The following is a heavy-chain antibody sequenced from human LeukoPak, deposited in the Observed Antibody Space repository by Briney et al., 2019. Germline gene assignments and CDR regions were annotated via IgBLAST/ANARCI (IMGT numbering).Heavy chain of an antibody. CDR1: GFTFSDYY. Sequence: PGGSLRLSCAASGFTFSDYYMSWIRQAPGKGLEWVPYISSSGSTIYYADSVKGRFTISRDNAKNSLYLQMNSLRAEDTAVYYCARDAQLWLRRYYFDYWGQGTLVTVSS. D-gene: IGHD5-18*01. CDR2: ISSSGSTI. CDR3: ARDAQLWLRRYYFDY. J-gene: IGHJ4*02. V-gene: IGHV3-11*04.